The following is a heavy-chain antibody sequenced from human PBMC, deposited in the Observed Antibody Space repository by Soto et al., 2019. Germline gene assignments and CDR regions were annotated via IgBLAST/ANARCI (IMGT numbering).Heavy chain of an antibody. D-gene: IGHD2-2*01. J-gene: IGHJ3*02. Sequence: GGSLRLSCAASGFTFSSYGMHWVRQAPGKGLEWVALIWFDGSDKYYTESVKGRFTISRDNSKSTLYLQMNSLRAEDTAVYYCARLYCSASSCHSVGAFDIRGQGTMVTVSS. V-gene: IGHV3-33*01. CDR1: GFTFSSYG. CDR2: IWFDGSDK. CDR3: ARLYCSASSCHSVGAFDI.